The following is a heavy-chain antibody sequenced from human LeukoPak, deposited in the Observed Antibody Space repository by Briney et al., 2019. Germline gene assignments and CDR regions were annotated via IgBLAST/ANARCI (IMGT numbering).Heavy chain of an antibody. J-gene: IGHJ5*02. CDR1: GGSFSGYY. CDR2: INHSGST. D-gene: IGHD4-17*01. V-gene: IGHV4-34*01. CDR3: ARDSGPFHPGDLHNWFDP. Sequence: SETLSLTCAVYGGSFSGYYWSWIRQPPGKGLEWIGEINHSGSTNYNPSLKSRVTISVDTSKNQCSLKLSSVTAADTAVYYCARDSGPFHPGDLHNWFDPWGQGTLVTVSS.